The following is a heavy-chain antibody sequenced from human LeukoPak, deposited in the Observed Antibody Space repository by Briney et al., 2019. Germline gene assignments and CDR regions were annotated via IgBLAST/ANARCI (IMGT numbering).Heavy chain of an antibody. CDR2: IIPILGIA. Sequence: ASVKVSCKASGGTFSSYAISWVRQAPGQGLEWMGRIIPILGIANYAQKFQGRVTITADKSTSTAYMELSSLRSEDTAVYYCTSVRNWNPGAYWGQGTLVTVSS. D-gene: IGHD1-1*01. J-gene: IGHJ4*02. CDR3: TSVRNWNPGAY. V-gene: IGHV1-69*04. CDR1: GGTFSSYA.